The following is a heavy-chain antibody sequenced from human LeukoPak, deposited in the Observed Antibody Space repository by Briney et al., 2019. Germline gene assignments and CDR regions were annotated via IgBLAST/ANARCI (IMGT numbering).Heavy chain of an antibody. J-gene: IGHJ4*02. D-gene: IGHD3-10*01. Sequence: SETLSLTCSVSGVSTTNNYWSWIRQPPGKGLEWIGYMYNTVTTNYNPSLKSRLTMSLDTSKNQFSLKLNSVTAADTAVYYCARVSFYGSGSMFVDYWGPGTLVTVSS. CDR1: GVSTTNNY. CDR2: MYNTVTT. V-gene: IGHV4-59*01. CDR3: ARVSFYGSGSMFVDY.